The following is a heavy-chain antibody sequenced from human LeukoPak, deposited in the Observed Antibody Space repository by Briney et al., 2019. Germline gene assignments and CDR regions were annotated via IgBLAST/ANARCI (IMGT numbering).Heavy chain of an antibody. CDR2: ISSNGGST. J-gene: IGHJ3*02. D-gene: IGHD4-17*01. V-gene: IGHV3-64D*06. CDR3: VKGYGDYPLGAFDI. Sequence: GGSLRLSCAASGFTFSSYAMHWVRQAPGKGLEYVSAISSNGGSTYYADSVKGRFTISRDNSKNTLYLQMSSLRAEDTAVYYCVKGYGDYPLGAFDIWGQGTMVTVSS. CDR1: GFTFSSYA.